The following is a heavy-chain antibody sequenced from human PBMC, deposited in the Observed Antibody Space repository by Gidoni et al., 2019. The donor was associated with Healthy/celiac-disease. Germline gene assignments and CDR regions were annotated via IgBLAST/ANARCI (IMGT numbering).Heavy chain of an antibody. Sequence: STYYNPSLKGRVTISVDTSKNQFSLKLSSVTAAGTAVYYCARHEDGYRGGSYSPGGYYFDYWGQGTLVTVSS. CDR2: ST. CDR3: ARHEDGYRGGSYSPGGYYFDY. D-gene: IGHD1-26*01. V-gene: IGHV4-39*01. J-gene: IGHJ4*02.